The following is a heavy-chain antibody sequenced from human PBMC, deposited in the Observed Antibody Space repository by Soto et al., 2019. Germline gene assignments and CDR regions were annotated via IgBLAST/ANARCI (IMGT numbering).Heavy chain of an antibody. CDR2: INAGNVNT. D-gene: IGHD1-26*01. Sequence: QVQVVQSGAEVKKPGASVKVSCKASGYALTNFAMHWVRQAPGQRLEWMGWINAGNVNTKYSQKFQGRVTITRDTSASTVYMELSSLRSEDTAVYYWARGGGSFPYFDYWGQGTLVTVSS. J-gene: IGHJ4*02. CDR3: ARGGGSFPYFDY. CDR1: GYALTNFA. V-gene: IGHV1-3*01.